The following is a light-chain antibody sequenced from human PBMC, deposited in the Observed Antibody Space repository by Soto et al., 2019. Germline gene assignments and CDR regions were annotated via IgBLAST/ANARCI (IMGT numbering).Light chain of an antibody. CDR1: QRISSW. CDR3: QQYNSYSYT. J-gene: IGKJ2*01. Sequence: DIQMTQSPSTLSASVGDRDTITCRASQRISSWLAWYQQKPGKAPKLLIYKASSLESGVPSRFSGSGSGTEFTLTISSLQPDDFTTYYCQQYNSYSYTFGQGTKLEIK. V-gene: IGKV1-5*03. CDR2: KAS.